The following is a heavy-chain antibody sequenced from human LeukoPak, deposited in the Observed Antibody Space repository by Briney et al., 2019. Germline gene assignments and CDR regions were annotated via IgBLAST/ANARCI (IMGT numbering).Heavy chain of an antibody. CDR1: GGSISSYF. CDR2: IYYSGST. D-gene: IGHD1-26*01. Sequence: KASETLSLTCTVSGGSISSYFWTWIRQPPGKGLEWIGYIYYSGSTSYNPSPKSRVTMSVDTSKNQFSLNLNSVTAADTAVYYCARGYLDWFDPWGQGTLVTVSS. V-gene: IGHV4-59*01. J-gene: IGHJ5*02. CDR3: ARGYLDWFDP.